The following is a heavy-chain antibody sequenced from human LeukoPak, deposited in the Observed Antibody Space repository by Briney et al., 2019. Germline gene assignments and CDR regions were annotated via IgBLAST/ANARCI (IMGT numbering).Heavy chain of an antibody. Sequence: GGSLTLSCAASRSTFSSHAMTWLRQAPGKGRVGVSAISTSCCSTYHAESVKGRFTISRDNSKNALSLQMNSLRVEETDVYYCAKYLAGLVWFGKWGQGSLVTVSS. V-gene: IGHV3-23*01. CDR1: RSTFSSHA. D-gene: IGHD3-10*01. CDR3: AKYLAGLVWFGK. CDR2: ISTSCCST. J-gene: IGHJ4*02.